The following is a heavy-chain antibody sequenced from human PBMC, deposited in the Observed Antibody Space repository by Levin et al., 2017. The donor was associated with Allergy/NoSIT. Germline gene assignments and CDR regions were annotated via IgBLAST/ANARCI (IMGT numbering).Heavy chain of an antibody. CDR1: GGSVSNDLYY. CDR3: ARTGYCSSGSCFWGWFDP. V-gene: IGHV4-61*01. D-gene: IGHD2-15*01. Sequence: SETLSLTCTVSGGSVSNDLYYWRWIRQPPGKGLEWIAYVYYTGITNYNSSLKSRVTISIDTSGNQFSLQFNSVTAADTAVYYCARTGYCSSGSCFWGWFDPWGQGTLVTVSS. CDR2: VYYTGIT. J-gene: IGHJ5*02.